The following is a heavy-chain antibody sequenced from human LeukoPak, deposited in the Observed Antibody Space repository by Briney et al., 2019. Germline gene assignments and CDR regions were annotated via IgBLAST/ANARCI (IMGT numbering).Heavy chain of an antibody. V-gene: IGHV3-21*01. J-gene: IGHJ4*02. CDR1: GFNFSSYS. CDR2: ISTSGSYI. CDR3: ARDSSSSPYSFDY. D-gene: IGHD6-6*01. Sequence: PGGSLRLSCAASGFNFSSYSMNWVRQAPGKGLEWVSSISTSGSYIYYADSVKGRFTISRDNAKNSLYLQMNGLRAEDTAVYYCARDSSSSPYSFDYWGQGTLVTVSS.